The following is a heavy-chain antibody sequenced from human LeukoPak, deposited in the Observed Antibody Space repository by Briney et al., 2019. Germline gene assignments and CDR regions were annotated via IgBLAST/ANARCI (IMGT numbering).Heavy chain of an antibody. CDR3: AINTKGITMVRGGKDRYYYYYMDV. V-gene: IGHV3-66*01. Sequence: PGGSLRLSCAASGFTFSNYWMHWVRQAPGKGLEWVSVIYSGGSTYYADSVKGRFTISRDNSKNTLYLQMNSLRAEDTAVYYCAINTKGITMVRGGKDRYYYYYMDVWGKGTTVTISS. CDR1: GFTFSNYW. J-gene: IGHJ6*03. CDR2: IYSGGST. D-gene: IGHD3-10*01.